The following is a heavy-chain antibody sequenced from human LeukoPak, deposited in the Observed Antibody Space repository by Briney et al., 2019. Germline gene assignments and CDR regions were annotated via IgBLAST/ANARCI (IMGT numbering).Heavy chain of an antibody. J-gene: IGHJ4*02. V-gene: IGHV3-7*01. CDR1: GFTFSRHW. CDR3: ARTVPGYPDNYFDY. Sequence: GGSLRLSCAASGFTFSRHWMSWVRQTPGKGLERVAHMNQDGSAIYYVDSVKGRFTISRDNAKNSLCLQMTGLTVADTAVYYCARTVPGYPDNYFDYWGQGTLVTVSS. D-gene: IGHD6-19*01. CDR2: MNQDGSAI.